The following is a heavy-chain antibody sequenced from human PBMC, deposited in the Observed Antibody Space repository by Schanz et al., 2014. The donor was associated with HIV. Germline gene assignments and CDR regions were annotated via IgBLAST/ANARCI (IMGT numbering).Heavy chain of an antibody. D-gene: IGHD3-10*01. CDR2: VNPKSGNT. V-gene: IGHV1-8*02. Sequence: QVQLVQSGAEVKKPGASVKVSCKASGYSFTSYDINWVRQATGQGLEWMGWVNPKSGNTGYAQKFQGRVTMTRNTSISTAYMELSSLRSEDTAFYYCARGRYYGSEFDYWGQGTLVTVSS. J-gene: IGHJ4*02. CDR1: GYSFTSYD. CDR3: ARGRYYGSEFDY.